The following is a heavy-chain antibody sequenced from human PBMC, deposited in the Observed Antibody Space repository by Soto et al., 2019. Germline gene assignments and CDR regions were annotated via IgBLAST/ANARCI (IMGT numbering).Heavy chain of an antibody. CDR3: ARHNWGPFDY. D-gene: IGHD7-27*01. CDR1: GFTFSTFD. V-gene: IGHV3-64D*06. J-gene: IGHJ4*02. Sequence: PGGSLRLCCSASGFTFSTFDMHWVRQAPGKRLEYVSAIKNTGDHLHYADSVKDRFTISRDNSKNTLYLQMSSLRADDTAVYYCARHNWGPFDYRAQGTLDTGSS. CDR2: IKNTGDHL.